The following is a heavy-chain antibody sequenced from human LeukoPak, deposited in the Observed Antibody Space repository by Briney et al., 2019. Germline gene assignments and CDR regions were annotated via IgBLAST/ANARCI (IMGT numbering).Heavy chain of an antibody. Sequence: PSETLSLTCTVSGGSLSPYFWSWIRQTPGKGLEWTGYIYFSGSTNYNPSLKSRVTMSVDTSKNQFSLRLSSVTAADTAVYYCARRQIYFDSWGQGTLVTVSS. CDR2: IYFSGST. V-gene: IGHV4-59*08. CDR3: ARRQIYFDS. CDR1: GGSLSPYF. J-gene: IGHJ4*02.